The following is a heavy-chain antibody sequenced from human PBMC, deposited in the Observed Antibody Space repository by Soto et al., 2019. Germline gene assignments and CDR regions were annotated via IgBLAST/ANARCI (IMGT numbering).Heavy chain of an antibody. CDR1: SFTFSNFW. CDR2: IKQDGSDK. CDR3: TTNTVTKVDDY. V-gene: IGHV3-7*03. Sequence: EVQLVESGGGLVQPGGSLRLSCAASSFTFSNFWMSWVRQATGKGLEWVASIKQDGSDKYYVDSVKGRFIISRDNAKNSLSLQMNSLRAEDTAVYFCTTNTVTKVDDYWGQGTLVTVSS. J-gene: IGHJ4*02. D-gene: IGHD4-17*01.